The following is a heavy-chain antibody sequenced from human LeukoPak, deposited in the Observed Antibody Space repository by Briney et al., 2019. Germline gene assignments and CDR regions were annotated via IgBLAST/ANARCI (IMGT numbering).Heavy chain of an antibody. J-gene: IGHJ4*02. CDR1: GFTFSSYA. V-gene: IGHV3-23*01. CDR2: ISGSGGST. Sequence: GGSLRLSCAASGFTFSSYAMSWVRQAPGKGLEWVSAISGSGGSTYYADSVKGRFTISRDNSKNTLYLQMNSLRAEDTAVYYCAKTSYYDSSGYYYGLWYFDYWGQGTLVTVSS. CDR3: AKTSYYDSSGYYYGLWYFDY. D-gene: IGHD3-22*01.